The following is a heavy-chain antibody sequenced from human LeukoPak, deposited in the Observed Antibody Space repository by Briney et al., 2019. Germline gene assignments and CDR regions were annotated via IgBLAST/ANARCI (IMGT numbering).Heavy chain of an antibody. CDR2: MSYDGSNK. Sequence: GGSLRLSCAASGFTFSSYGMHLVRQAAGKGLEWVAVMSYDGSNKYYADSVKGRFTISRDNSKNTLYLQMNSLRAEDTAVYYCAKDQGDAPYSNYLPVGPIDYWGQGTLVTVSS. J-gene: IGHJ4*02. CDR1: GFTFSSYG. D-gene: IGHD4-11*01. V-gene: IGHV3-30*18. CDR3: AKDQGDAPYSNYLPVGPIDY.